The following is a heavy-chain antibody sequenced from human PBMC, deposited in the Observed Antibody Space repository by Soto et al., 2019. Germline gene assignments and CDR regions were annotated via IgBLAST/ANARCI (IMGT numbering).Heavy chain of an antibody. CDR3: AKDARLYYYYGMDV. V-gene: IGHV3-30*18. J-gene: IGHJ6*02. CDR2: ISYDGSNK. CDR1: GFTFSSYG. Sequence: PGGSLRLSCAASGFTFSSYGMHWVRQAPGKGLEWVAVISYDGSNKYYADSVKGRFTISRDNSKNTLYLQMNSLRAEDTAVYYCAKDARLYYYYGMDVCGQGPTVTVSS. D-gene: IGHD5-12*01.